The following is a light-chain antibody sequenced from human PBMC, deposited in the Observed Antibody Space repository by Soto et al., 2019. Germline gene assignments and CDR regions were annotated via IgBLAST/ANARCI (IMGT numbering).Light chain of an antibody. CDR3: QTWGTGTYVV. CDR2: VNSDGSH. J-gene: IGLJ2*01. CDR1: SGHSSYA. Sequence: QLVLTQSPSASASLGASVKLTCTLSSGHSSYAIAWHQQQPEKGPRYLMKVNSDGSHNKGDGIPDRFSGSSSGAERYLTISSLQSEDEADYYWQTWGTGTYVVFGGGTKLTVL. V-gene: IGLV4-69*01.